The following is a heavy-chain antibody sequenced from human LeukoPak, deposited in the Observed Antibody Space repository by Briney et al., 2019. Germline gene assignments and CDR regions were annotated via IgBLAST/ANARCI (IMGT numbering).Heavy chain of an antibody. CDR1: GYTFTGYY. CDR3: ARSELLQWLVPSLGETYFDS. V-gene: IGHV1-2*06. Sequence: ASVKVSCKASGYTFTGYYMHWVRQAPGQGLEWMGRINPNSGGTNYAQKFQGRVTMTRDTSISTAYMELSRLRSDDTAVYYCARSELLQWLVPSLGETYFDSWGQGTLVTVSS. CDR2: INPNSGGT. J-gene: IGHJ4*02. D-gene: IGHD6-19*01.